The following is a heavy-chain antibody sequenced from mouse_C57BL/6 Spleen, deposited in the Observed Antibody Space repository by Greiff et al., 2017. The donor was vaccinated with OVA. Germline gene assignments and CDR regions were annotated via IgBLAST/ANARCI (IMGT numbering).Heavy chain of an antibody. Sequence: QVPLQQPGAELVTPGASVKVSCKASGYTFTSYWMHWVKQRPGQGLEWIGRIHPSDSDTNYNQKFKGKATLTVDKSSSTAYMQLSSLTSEDSAVYYCAIRAYYGSNAMDYWGQGTSVTVSA. V-gene: IGHV1-74*01. CDR3: AIRAYYGSNAMDY. CDR2: IHPSDSDT. D-gene: IGHD1-1*01. CDR1: GYTFTSYW. J-gene: IGHJ4*01.